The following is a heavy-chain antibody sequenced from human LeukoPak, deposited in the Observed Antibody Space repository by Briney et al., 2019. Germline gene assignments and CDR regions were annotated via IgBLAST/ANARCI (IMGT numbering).Heavy chain of an antibody. V-gene: IGHV4-34*01. CDR2: INHSGST. CDR1: GGSFSGYY. D-gene: IGHD2-15*01. Sequence: SETLSLTCAVYGGSFSGYYWSWIRQPPGKGLEWIGEINHSGSTNYNPSLKSRVTRSVDTSKNQFSLKLSSVTAADTALYYCARHRHIVVVVAATSDYYYYMDVWGKGTTVTISS. CDR3: ARHRHIVVVVAATSDYYYYMDV. J-gene: IGHJ6*03.